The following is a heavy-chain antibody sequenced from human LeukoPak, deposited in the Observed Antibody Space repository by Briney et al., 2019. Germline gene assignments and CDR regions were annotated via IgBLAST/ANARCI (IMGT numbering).Heavy chain of an antibody. CDR1: GFTFSSYA. J-gene: IGHJ6*02. D-gene: IGHD3-9*01. Sequence: PGGSPRLSCVASGFTFSSYAINWVRQAPGKGLVWVSSISSGSSYIYYADSLKGRFTISRDNAKNSLYLQMNSLRAEDTAVYYCARVDWDYYGMDVWGQGTTVTVSS. CDR2: ISSGSSYI. V-gene: IGHV3-21*01. CDR3: ARVDWDYYGMDV.